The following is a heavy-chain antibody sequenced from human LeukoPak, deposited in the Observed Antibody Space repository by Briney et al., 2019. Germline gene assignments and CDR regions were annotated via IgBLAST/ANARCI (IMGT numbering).Heavy chain of an antibody. CDR2: IHTGGNT. D-gene: IGHD3-10*01. V-gene: IGHV3-66*02. CDR3: AREGITMVRGVIDYYYYIDV. CDR1: GFTVSSNY. J-gene: IGHJ6*03. Sequence: PGGSLRLSCAASGFTVSSNYMNWVRQAPGKGLGWVSVIHTGGNTYYADSVKGRFTISRDISKNMLYLQLNSLRAEDTAVYYCAREGITMVRGVIDYYYYIDVWGKGTPVTVSS.